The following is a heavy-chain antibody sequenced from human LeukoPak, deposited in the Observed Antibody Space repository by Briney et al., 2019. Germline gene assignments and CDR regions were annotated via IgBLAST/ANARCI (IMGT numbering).Heavy chain of an antibody. J-gene: IGHJ4*02. CDR1: GFTFSSYW. CDR2: ISLTTTTV. V-gene: IGHV3-48*01. D-gene: IGHD2-21*02. CDR3: ARDGDWAFDY. Sequence: GGSLRLSCAASGFTFSSYWMSWVRQAPGKGLEWVAHISLTTTTVSYADSVKGRFTMSRGNAKNSLFLQMNSLRAEDTAVYYCARDGDWAFDYWGQGTLVTVSS.